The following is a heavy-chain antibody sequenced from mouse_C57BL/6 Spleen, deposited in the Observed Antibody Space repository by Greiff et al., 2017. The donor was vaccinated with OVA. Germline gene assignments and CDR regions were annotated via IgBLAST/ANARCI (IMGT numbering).Heavy chain of an antibody. CDR3: ARRGYDCYPLWYFDV. CDR2: INTSNGGT. D-gene: IGHD2-3*01. V-gene: IGHV1-53*01. Sequence: QVQLQQPGPELVKPGASVKLSCKASGYTFTSYWMHWVKQRPGQGLEWIGNINTSNGGTNYNEKFKSKATLTVDQYYSTAYLQLSSLTSEDSSVYYCARRGYDCYPLWYFDVWGTGTTVTVSS. CDR1: GYTFTSYW. J-gene: IGHJ1*03.